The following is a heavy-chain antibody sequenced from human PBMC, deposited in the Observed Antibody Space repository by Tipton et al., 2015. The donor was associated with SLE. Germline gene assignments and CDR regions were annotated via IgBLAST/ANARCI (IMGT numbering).Heavy chain of an antibody. J-gene: IGHJ4*02. Sequence: TLSLTCTVSGGSISSHYWSWIRQPPGKGLEWIGYIYYSGSISYNPSLKSRVTISVDTSKNQFSLKLSSVTAADTAVYYCARDDGRVVVPAATFDYWGQGTLVTVSS. CDR3: ARDDGRVVVPAATFDY. CDR1: GGSISSHY. V-gene: IGHV4-59*11. CDR2: IYYSGSI. D-gene: IGHD2-2*01.